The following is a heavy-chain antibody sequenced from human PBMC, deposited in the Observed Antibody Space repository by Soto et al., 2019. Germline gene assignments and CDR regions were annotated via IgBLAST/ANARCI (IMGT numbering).Heavy chain of an antibody. CDR3: ARQITIFGVVISSYFDL. D-gene: IGHD3-3*01. CDR1: GFTFSSYS. J-gene: IGHJ2*01. CDR2: ISGSSGTI. V-gene: IGHV3-48*02. Sequence: EVQLVESGGGLVQPGGSLRLSCAASGFTFSSYSMNWVRQAPGKGLEWVSYISGSSGTIYYADSVKGRFIISRDNAKNSLYLQINSLRDEDTAMYYCARQITIFGVVISSYFDLWGRGTLVTVSS.